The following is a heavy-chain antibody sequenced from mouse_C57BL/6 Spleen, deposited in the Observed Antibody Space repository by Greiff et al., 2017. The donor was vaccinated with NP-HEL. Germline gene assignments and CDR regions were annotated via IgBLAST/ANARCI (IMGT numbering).Heavy chain of an antibody. CDR1: GYAFSSSW. CDR3: ARSIYYGRSYFDY. Sequence: VQLQQSGPELVKPGASVKISCKASGYAFSSSWMNWVKQRPGKGLEWIGRIYPGDGDTNYNGKFKGKATLTADKSSSTAYMQLSSLTSEDSAVYFCARSIYYGRSYFDYWGQGTTLTVSS. J-gene: IGHJ2*01. V-gene: IGHV1-82*01. CDR2: IYPGDGDT. D-gene: IGHD1-2*01.